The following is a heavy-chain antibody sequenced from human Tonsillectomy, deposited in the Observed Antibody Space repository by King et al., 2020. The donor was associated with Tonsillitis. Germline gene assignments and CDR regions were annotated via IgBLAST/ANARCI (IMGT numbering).Heavy chain of an antibody. J-gene: IGHJ3*01. CDR3: AKDKVATMPRDAFDF. D-gene: IGHD5-12*01. CDR1: GFTFSSYA. V-gene: IGHV3-23*04. Sequence: VQLVESGGGLVQPGGSLRLSCAASGFTFSSYAMSWVRQAPGKGLEWVSAISGSGGSTYSADSVKGRFTISRDNSKNTLYLQRNSLRAKATAVYYCAKDKVATMPRDAFDFWGQGTMVTVSS. CDR2: ISGSGGST.